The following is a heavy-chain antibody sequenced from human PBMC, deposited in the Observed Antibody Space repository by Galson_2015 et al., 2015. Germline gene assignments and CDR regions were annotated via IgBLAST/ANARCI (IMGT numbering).Heavy chain of an antibody. CDR2: ISYDGSNK. V-gene: IGHV3-30*03. J-gene: IGHJ4*02. CDR3: ASAYYYDHGAYRDY. D-gene: IGHD3-22*01. Sequence: SLRLSCAASGITFRSYDMHWVRQAPGKGLEWVAVISYDGSNKRYADSVKGRFTVSRDSSKNTLYLQMNSLRAEDTAVYFCASAYYYDHGAYRDYWGQGTLVTVSS. CDR1: GITFRSYD.